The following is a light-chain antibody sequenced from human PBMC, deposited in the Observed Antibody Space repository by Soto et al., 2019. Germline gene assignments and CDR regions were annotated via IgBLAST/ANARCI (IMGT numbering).Light chain of an antibody. Sequence: QLVLTQSPSASASLGASVKLTCTLSRGHSSYAIAWHQQQPEKGPRYLMKLKSDGSHTKGDGIPDRFSGSSSGAERYLTISSLQSEDEADYYCQTWDTGILVFGGGTKLTVL. CDR1: RGHSSYA. J-gene: IGLJ2*01. CDR2: LKSDGSH. CDR3: QTWDTGILV. V-gene: IGLV4-69*01.